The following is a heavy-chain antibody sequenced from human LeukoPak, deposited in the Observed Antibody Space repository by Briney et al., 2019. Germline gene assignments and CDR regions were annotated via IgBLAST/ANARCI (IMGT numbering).Heavy chain of an antibody. CDR1: GGSISSSSYY. Sequence: SETLSLTCTVSGGSISSSSYYWGWIRQPPGKGLEWIGRIYTSGSTNYNPSLKSRVTISVDTSKNQFSLKLSSVTAADTAVYYCARGTRSKWEPFDYWGQGTLVTVSS. CDR3: ARGTRSKWEPFDY. J-gene: IGHJ4*02. V-gene: IGHV4-61*05. D-gene: IGHD1-26*01. CDR2: IYTSGST.